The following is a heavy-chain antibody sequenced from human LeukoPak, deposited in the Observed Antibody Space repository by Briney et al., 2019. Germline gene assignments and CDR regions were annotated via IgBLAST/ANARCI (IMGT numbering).Heavy chain of an antibody. CDR1: GYTLTELS. CDR2: FDPEDGET. Sequence: GASVKVSCKVSGYTLTELSMHWVRQAPGKGLEWMGGFDPEDGETIYAQKFQGRVTMTEDTSTDTAYMELSSLRSEDTAVYYCATEAPLWFGEGSHWFDPWGQGTLVTVSS. J-gene: IGHJ5*02. V-gene: IGHV1-24*01. CDR3: ATEAPLWFGEGSHWFDP. D-gene: IGHD3-10*01.